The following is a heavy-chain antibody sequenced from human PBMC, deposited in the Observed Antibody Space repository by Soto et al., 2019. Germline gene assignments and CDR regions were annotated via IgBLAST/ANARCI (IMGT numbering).Heavy chain of an antibody. CDR3: AKEGIYYDILTGYYFNDY. CDR1: GFTFSSYA. V-gene: IGHV3-23*01. D-gene: IGHD3-9*01. Sequence: GSLRLSCAASGFTFSSYAMSWVRQAPGKGLEWVSAISGSGGSTYYADSVKGRFTISRDNSKNTLYLQMNSLRAEDTAVYYCAKEGIYYDILTGYYFNDYWGQGTLVTVSS. CDR2: ISGSGGST. J-gene: IGHJ4*02.